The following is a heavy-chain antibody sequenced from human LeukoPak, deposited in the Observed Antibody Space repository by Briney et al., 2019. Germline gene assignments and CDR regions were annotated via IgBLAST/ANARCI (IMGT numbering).Heavy chain of an antibody. Sequence: SETPSLTCTVSGGSISSGDYYWSWIRQPPGKGLEWIGYIYYSGSTFYNPSLKSRVIISVDTSKNQFSLKLSSVTAADTAVYYCARESRPTFYYDSSGYYPDYWGQGTLVTVSS. CDR1: GGSISSGDYY. D-gene: IGHD3-22*01. V-gene: IGHV4-30-4*01. J-gene: IGHJ4*02. CDR3: ARESRPTFYYDSSGYYPDY. CDR2: IYYSGST.